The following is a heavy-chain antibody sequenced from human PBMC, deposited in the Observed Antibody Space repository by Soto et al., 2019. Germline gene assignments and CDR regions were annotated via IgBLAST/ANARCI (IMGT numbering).Heavy chain of an antibody. CDR2: IYYSGST. Sequence: QVQLQESGPGLVKPSETLSLTCSVSGGSIDLYYWSWIRQSPGKRLEWIGHIYYSGSTKYSPSLKSRVTXXXXXXXXXXXXXXXXXXXXXXXXXXXXXDLVTGYFDSWGQGTLVTVSS. J-gene: IGHJ4*02. V-gene: IGHV4-59*01. D-gene: IGHD3-9*01. CDR1: GGSIDLYY. CDR3: XXDLVTGYFDS.